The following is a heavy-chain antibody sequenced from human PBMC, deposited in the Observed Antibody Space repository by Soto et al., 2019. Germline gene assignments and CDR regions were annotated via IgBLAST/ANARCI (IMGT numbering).Heavy chain of an antibody. D-gene: IGHD6-19*01. V-gene: IGHV4-38-2*02. Sequence: SATLSLTCTGSGYIISGGYYWGCIRQPPGKGLEWIGTIYHSGTTYYNPSLKSRVTISVDTSKNQFSLKLSFVTAADTAVYYCARDDWLVQYFQHWGQGTLVTVSS. CDR1: GYIISGGYY. CDR3: ARDDWLVQYFQH. CDR2: IYHSGTT. J-gene: IGHJ1*01.